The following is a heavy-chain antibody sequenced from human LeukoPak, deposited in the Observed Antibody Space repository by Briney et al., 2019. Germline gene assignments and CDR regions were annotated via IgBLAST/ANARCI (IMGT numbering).Heavy chain of an antibody. CDR3: ARQRAYYFDY. CDR1: GGSISSYY. J-gene: IGHJ4*02. Sequence: SETLSLTCTVSGGSISSYYWSWLRQPPGKGLEWIGYIYYSGSTNYNPSLKSRVTISIDTSKNQFSLKLSSVTAADTAVYYCARQRAYYFDYRGQGTLVTVSS. CDR2: IYYSGST. V-gene: IGHV4-59*08.